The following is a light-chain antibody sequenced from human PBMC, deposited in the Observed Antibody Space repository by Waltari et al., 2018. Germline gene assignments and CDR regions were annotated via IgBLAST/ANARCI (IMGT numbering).Light chain of an antibody. CDR3: QSYDSSLSGWV. J-gene: IGLJ3*02. V-gene: IGLV1-40*01. CDR2: GNS. CDR1: SSNIGAGFH. Sequence: QSVLTQPPSVSGAPGQRVTISCTGCSSNIGAGFHVHWYQQVPGTAPKLFISGNSDRPSGVPDRVSASKSGTSASLAITGLQAEDEADYYCQSYDSSLSGWVFGGGTKLTVL.